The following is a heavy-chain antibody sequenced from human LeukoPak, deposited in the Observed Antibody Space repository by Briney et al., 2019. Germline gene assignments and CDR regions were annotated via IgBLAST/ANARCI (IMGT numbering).Heavy chain of an antibody. Sequence: TGGSLRLSCAASGFIVSRNYMSWVRQAPGKGLEWVSVMYTAGNTFYADSVKGRFTISRDNSRNTLYLQINRLRAEDTAVYYCAKDRLLNCRGDCYIFDYWGQGTVVTVSS. V-gene: IGHV3-66*01. CDR3: AKDRLLNCRGDCYIFDY. D-gene: IGHD2-21*02. CDR2: MYTAGNT. CDR1: GFIVSRNY. J-gene: IGHJ4*02.